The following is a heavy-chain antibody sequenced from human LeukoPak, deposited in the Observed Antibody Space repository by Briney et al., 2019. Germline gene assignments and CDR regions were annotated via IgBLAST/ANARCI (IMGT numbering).Heavy chain of an antibody. D-gene: IGHD3-16*01. CDR2: INPNSGGT. Sequence: ASVTVSYTASGYTFTDYYMQWVRQAPGQGLEWMGWINPNSGGTNYAQKFQGRVTMTRDTSISTAYMELSRLRSDDTAVYYCVPTSEAYTSAWHFWGQGTLVTVSS. CDR1: GYTFTDYY. V-gene: IGHV1-2*02. J-gene: IGHJ4*02. CDR3: VPTSEAYTSAWHF.